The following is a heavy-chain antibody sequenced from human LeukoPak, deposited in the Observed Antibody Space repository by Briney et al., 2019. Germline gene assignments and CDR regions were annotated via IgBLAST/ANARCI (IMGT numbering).Heavy chain of an antibody. CDR3: ARHKYCTNAVCTTRWFDP. D-gene: IGHD2-8*01. Sequence: PGGSLRPSCAASGFTFSSYAMSWVRQAPGKGLEWVSAISGSGGSTYYADSVKGRFTISRDNAKNSLYLQMNSLRAEDTAVYFCARHKYCTNAVCTTRWFDPWGQGTLVTVSS. V-gene: IGHV3-23*01. J-gene: IGHJ5*02. CDR2: ISGSGGST. CDR1: GFTFSSYA.